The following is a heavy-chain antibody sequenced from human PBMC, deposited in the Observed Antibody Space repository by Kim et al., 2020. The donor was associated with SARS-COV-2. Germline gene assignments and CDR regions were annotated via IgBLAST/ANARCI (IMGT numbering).Heavy chain of an antibody. CDR2: ISWNSGSI. Sequence: GGSLRLSCAASGFTFDDYAMHWVRQAPGKGLEWVSGISWNSGSIGYADSVKGRFTISRDNAKNSLYLQMNSLRAEDTALYYCAKAQYYYDSSGYYYDGYFDYWGQGTLVTVSS. CDR3: AKAQYYYDSSGYYYDGYFDY. D-gene: IGHD3-22*01. V-gene: IGHV3-9*01. CDR1: GFTFDDYA. J-gene: IGHJ4*02.